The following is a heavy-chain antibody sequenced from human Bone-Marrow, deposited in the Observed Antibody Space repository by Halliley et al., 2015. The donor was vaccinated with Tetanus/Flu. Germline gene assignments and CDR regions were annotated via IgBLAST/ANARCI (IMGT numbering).Heavy chain of an antibody. Sequence: VQLVQSGGGLVQPGGSLRLTCAADGFRFSAYWMHWVRRAPGEGLVWVARINPDGSHTRYADSVKGRLTISRDNVRDIVFLHMSSLTEEDTAVYYCVRDAELGEAAGFGNVDFWGQGTQVTVSS. J-gene: IGHJ4*02. CDR3: VRDAELGEAAGFGNVDF. CDR1: GFRFSAYW. V-gene: IGHV3-74*01. CDR2: INPDGSHT. D-gene: IGHD6-13*01.